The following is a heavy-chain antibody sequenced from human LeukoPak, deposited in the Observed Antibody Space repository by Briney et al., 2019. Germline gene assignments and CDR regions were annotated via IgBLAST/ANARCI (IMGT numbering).Heavy chain of an antibody. CDR1: GGSISSGGYY. CDR3: TRDLRQKRGYSGYDGPQGGWFDP. D-gene: IGHD5-12*01. CDR2: IYYSGST. Sequence: PSETLSLTRTVSGGSISSGGYYWSWIRQHPGKGPEWVGYIYYSGSTSYNPSLKSRVTISVDTSKNQFSLKLNSVTAADTAVYYCTRDLRQKRGYSGYDGPQGGWFDPWGQGTLVTVSS. V-gene: IGHV4-31*03. J-gene: IGHJ5*02.